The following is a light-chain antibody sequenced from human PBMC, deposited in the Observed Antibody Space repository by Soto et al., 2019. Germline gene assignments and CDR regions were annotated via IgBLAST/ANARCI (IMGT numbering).Light chain of an antibody. J-gene: IGKJ3*01. CDR3: QQRSNWPPT. Sequence: EIVLTEAPATLSLSPGERATLSCRASQSFSSYLAWYQQKPGQAPRLLLYEASNRATGITARFSGSGSGTDFTLTISSLEPEDFAFYYCQQRSNWPPTFGPGTKVDIK. V-gene: IGKV3-11*01. CDR1: QSFSSY. CDR2: EAS.